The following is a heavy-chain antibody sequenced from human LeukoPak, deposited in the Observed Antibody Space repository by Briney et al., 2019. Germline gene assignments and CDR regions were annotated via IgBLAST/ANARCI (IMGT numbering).Heavy chain of an antibody. CDR1: GGSISSSNW. J-gene: IGHJ4*02. V-gene: IGHV4-4*02. CDR3: ARGNIAVAGLFDY. D-gene: IGHD6-19*01. Sequence: SGTLSLTCAVSGGSISSSNWWSWVRQPPGKGLEWIGEIYHSGSTNYNPSLKSRVTISVDKSQNQFSLKLTSVTAADTAVYYCARGNIAVAGLFDYWGQGTLVTVSS. CDR2: IYHSGST.